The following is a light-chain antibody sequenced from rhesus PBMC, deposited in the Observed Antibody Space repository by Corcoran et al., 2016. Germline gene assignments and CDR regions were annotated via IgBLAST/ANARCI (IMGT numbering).Light chain of an antibody. CDR2: DSS. Sequence: DIQLTQSPSSLSASVGDRVTITCRASQGISSYLAWYQQKSGKAPKLLISDSSNLQSGVPSRCRGSRSGTEFPLTFRSRQPEDFATYYCHQRHSYPRSFGQGTKVEIK. J-gene: IGKJ2*01. CDR1: QGISSY. CDR3: HQRHSYPRS. V-gene: IGKV1-38*01.